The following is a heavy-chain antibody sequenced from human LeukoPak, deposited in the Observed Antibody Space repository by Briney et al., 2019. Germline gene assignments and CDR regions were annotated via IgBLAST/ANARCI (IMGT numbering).Heavy chain of an antibody. CDR3: ARVLYYYVSSGYYYDAFDI. Sequence: KPSETLSLTCTVSGGSISSYYWSWIRQPPGKGLEWIGYIYYSGSTNYNPSLKSRVTISVDTSKNQFSLKLSSVTAADTAVYYCARVLYYYVSSGYYYDAFDIWGQGTMVTVSS. D-gene: IGHD3-22*01. CDR2: IYYSGST. CDR1: GGSISSYY. J-gene: IGHJ3*02. V-gene: IGHV4-59*01.